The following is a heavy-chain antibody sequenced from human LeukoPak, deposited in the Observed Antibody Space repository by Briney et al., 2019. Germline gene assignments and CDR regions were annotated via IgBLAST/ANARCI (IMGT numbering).Heavy chain of an antibody. CDR2: INPNSGGT. CDR3: AREAYYYDSRRGSYDY. CDR1: GYTFTGYY. D-gene: IGHD3-22*01. Sequence: GASVKVSCKASGYTFTGYYMHWVRQAPGQGLEWMGRINPNSGGTNYAQKFQGRVTMTRDTSISTAYMELSRLRSDDTAVYYCAREAYYYDSRRGSYDYWGQGTLVTVSS. V-gene: IGHV1-2*06. J-gene: IGHJ4*02.